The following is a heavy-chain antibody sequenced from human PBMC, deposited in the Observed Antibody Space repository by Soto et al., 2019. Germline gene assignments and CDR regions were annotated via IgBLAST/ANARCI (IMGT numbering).Heavy chain of an antibody. CDR2: INHSGST. J-gene: IGHJ4*02. V-gene: IGHV4-34*01. CDR3: ASVIGYCSSTSCSDFDY. CDR1: GGSFSGYY. D-gene: IGHD2-2*01. Sequence: QVQLQQWGAGLLKPSETLSLTCAVYGGSFSGYYWSWIRQPPGKGLEWIGEINHSGSTNYNPSLKSRVTISVDTSKNQFSLKLSSVTAADTAVYYCASVIGYCSSTSCSDFDYWGQGTLVTVS.